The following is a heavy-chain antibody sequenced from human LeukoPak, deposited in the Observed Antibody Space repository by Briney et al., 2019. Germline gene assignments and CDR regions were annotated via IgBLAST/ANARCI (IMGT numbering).Heavy chain of an antibody. D-gene: IGHD3-10*01. CDR3: ARIRITMVRGVLDAFDI. CDR2: INPNSGGT. J-gene: IGHJ3*02. Sequence: ASVKVSCKASGYTFTGYYMHWVRQAPGQGLEWMGWINPNSGGTNYAQKFQGSVTMTRDTSISTAYMELSRLRSDDTAVYYCARIRITMVRGVLDAFDIWGQGTMVTVSS. V-gene: IGHV1-2*02. CDR1: GYTFTGYY.